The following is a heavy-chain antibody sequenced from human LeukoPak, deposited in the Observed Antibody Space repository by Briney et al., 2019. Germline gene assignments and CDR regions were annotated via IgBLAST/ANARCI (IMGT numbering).Heavy chain of an antibody. D-gene: IGHD6-13*01. V-gene: IGHV1-2*02. CDR1: GYTFTGYY. CDR2: INPNSGGT. CDR3: ARLAAARPYDY. Sequence: VASVKVSCKASGYTFTGYYMHWVRQAPGQGLEWMRWINPNSGGTNYAQKFQGRVTMTRDTSISTAYMELSRLRSDDTAVYYCARLAAARPYDYWGQGTLVTVSS. J-gene: IGHJ4*02.